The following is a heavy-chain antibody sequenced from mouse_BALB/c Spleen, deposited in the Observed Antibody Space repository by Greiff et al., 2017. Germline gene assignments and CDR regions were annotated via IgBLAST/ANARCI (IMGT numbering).Heavy chain of an antibody. CDR2: ISSGGGST. CDR3: ARHRGYYYGSSYYAMDY. Sequence: EVQVVESGGGLVKPGGSLKLSCAASGFAFSSYDMSWVRQTPEKRLEWVAYISSGGGSTYYPDTVKGRFTISRDNAKNTLYLQMSSLKSEDTAMFYWARHRGYYYGSSYYAMDYWGQGTSVTVST. J-gene: IGHJ4*01. D-gene: IGHD1-1*01. CDR1: GFAFSSYD. V-gene: IGHV5-12-1*01.